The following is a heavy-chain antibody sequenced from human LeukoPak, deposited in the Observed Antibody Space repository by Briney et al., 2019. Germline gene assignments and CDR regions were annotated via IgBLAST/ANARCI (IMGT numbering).Heavy chain of an antibody. V-gene: IGHV3-21*01. Sequence: GGSLRLSCEASGFTFSSYSMNWVRQAPGKGLEWVSSISDSGTYIYYADSLKGRFTISRDNAKNSLYLQMNSLRAEDTAVYYCARGVRIQLNDYWGQGTLVTVSS. CDR1: GFTFSSYS. CDR2: ISDSGTYI. D-gene: IGHD5-18*01. CDR3: ARGVRIQLNDY. J-gene: IGHJ4*02.